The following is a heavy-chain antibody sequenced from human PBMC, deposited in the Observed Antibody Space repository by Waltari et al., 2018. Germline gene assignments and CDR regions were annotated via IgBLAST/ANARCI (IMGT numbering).Heavy chain of an antibody. CDR1: GGSISSSSYY. D-gene: IGHD6-13*01. J-gene: IGHJ5*02. Sequence: QLQLQESGPGLVKPSETLSLTCTVSGGSISSSSYYWGWIRQPPGKGLEWIGSIYYSGSTYYNPSLKSRVTISVDTSKNQFSLKLSSVTAADTAVYYCARHAPSRIAAAGREDWFDPWGQGTLVTVSS. V-gene: IGHV4-39*07. CDR2: IYYSGST. CDR3: ARHAPSRIAAAGREDWFDP.